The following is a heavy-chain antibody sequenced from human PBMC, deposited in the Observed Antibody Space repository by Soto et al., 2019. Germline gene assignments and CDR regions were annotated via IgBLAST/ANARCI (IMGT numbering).Heavy chain of an antibody. CDR1: GGTFSSYA. CDR2: IIPIFGTA. D-gene: IGHD3-9*01. CDR3: ARVDGPYYDILTGYYTGYYYYGMDV. J-gene: IGHJ6*02. V-gene: IGHV1-69*13. Sequence: SVKVSFKASGGTFSSYAISWVRQAPGQGLEWMGGIIPIFGTANYAQKFQGRVTITADESTSTAYMELSSLRSEDTAVYYCARVDGPYYDILTGYYTGYYYYGMDVWGQGTTVTVSS.